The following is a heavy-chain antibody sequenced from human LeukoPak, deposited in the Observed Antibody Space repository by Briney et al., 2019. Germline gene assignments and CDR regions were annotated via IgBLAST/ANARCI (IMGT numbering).Heavy chain of an antibody. D-gene: IGHD1-26*01. V-gene: IGHV1-18*01. CDR2: TSAYNGNT. CDR1: GYTFTSYG. Sequence: ASVKVSCKASGYTFTSYGISWVRQAPGQGLEWMGWTSAYNGNTNYAQKLQGRVTMTTDTSTSTAYMELRSLRSDDTAVYYCARDSVFRARIVGSVLDYWGQGTLVTVSS. J-gene: IGHJ4*02. CDR3: ARDSVFRARIVGSVLDY.